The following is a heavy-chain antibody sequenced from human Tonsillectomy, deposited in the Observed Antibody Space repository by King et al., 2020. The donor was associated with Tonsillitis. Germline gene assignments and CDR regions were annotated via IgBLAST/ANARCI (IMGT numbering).Heavy chain of an antibody. CDR3: AKDNEGEDSYGHFDY. Sequence: VQLVESGGGVVQPGRSLRLSCAASGFTFSSYGMHWVRPAPGKGLEWVAVISYDGSNKYYADSVKGRFTISRDNSKNTLYLQMNSLRAEDTAVYYCAKDNEGEDSYGHFDYWGQGTLVTVSS. J-gene: IGHJ4*02. CDR1: GFTFSSYG. D-gene: IGHD5-18*01. V-gene: IGHV3-30*18. CDR2: ISYDGSNK.